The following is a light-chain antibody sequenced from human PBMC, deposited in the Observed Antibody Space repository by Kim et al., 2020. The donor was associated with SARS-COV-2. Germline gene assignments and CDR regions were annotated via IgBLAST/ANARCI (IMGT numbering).Light chain of an antibody. CDR1: QKVSSNY. J-gene: IGKJ3*01. V-gene: IGKV3-20*01. Sequence: EIVLTQSPGTLSLSPGERATLSCRASQKVSSNYLAWYQQKLGQAPRLLIYGRSSRATGIPDRFSGSGSGTDFTLTISRLEPEDFAVYYCQQYGGSPFTFGPGTKVDIK. CDR3: QQYGGSPFT. CDR2: GRS.